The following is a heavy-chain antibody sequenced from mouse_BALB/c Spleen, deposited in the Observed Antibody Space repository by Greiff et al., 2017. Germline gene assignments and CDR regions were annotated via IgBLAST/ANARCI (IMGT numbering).Heavy chain of an antibody. D-gene: IGHD2-4*01. CDR1: GFTFSSFG. V-gene: IGHV5-17*02. J-gene: IGHJ2*01. Sequence: EVQLQESGGGLVQPGGSRKLSCAASGFTFSSFGMHWVRQAPEKGLEWVAYISSGSSTIYYADTVKGRFTISRDNPKNTLFLQMTSLKSEDTAMYYCARKGRPYYDYDGFDYWGQGTTLTVSS. CDR3: ARKGRPYYDYDGFDY. CDR2: ISSGSSTI.